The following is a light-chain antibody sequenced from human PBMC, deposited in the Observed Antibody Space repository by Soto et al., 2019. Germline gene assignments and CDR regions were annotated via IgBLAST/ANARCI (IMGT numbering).Light chain of an antibody. V-gene: IGLV2-8*01. CDR3: CSYGGGNNFYV. CDR2: EVS. Sequence: QSALTQPPSASGSPGQSVTISCTGTSSDVGTYDYVSWYQHLPDKAPKLIIYEVSKRPSGVPDRFSGSKSGNTASLTVSGLQAEEEGDYYCCSYGGGNNFYVFGTGTKVTVL. J-gene: IGLJ1*01. CDR1: SSDVGTYDY.